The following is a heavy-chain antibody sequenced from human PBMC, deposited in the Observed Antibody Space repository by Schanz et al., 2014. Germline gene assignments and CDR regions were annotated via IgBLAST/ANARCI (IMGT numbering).Heavy chain of an antibody. Sequence: EVQLVESGGGLVQPGGSLRLSCAASGFTFTTNAMSWVRQPPGKGLEWVSAISGNGGSTYFADSVKGRFTISRDNSGNTLFLQMNSLRAEDTAVYYCAKVREWWPYYFDYWGQGTLVTVSS. CDR2: ISGNGGST. J-gene: IGHJ4*02. V-gene: IGHV3-23*04. CDR3: AKVREWWPYYFDY. CDR1: GFTFTTNA. D-gene: IGHD2-15*01.